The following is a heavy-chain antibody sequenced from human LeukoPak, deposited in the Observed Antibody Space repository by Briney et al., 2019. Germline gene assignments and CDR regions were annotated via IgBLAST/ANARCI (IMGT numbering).Heavy chain of an antibody. Sequence: ASVKVSCKASGGTFSSYAISWVRQAPGQGLEWMGRIIPILGIANYAQKFQGRVTITADKSTGTAYMELSSLRSEDTAVYCCASDPSGTMIVVVPLNFDYWGQGTLVTVSS. CDR3: ASDPSGTMIVVVPLNFDY. D-gene: IGHD3-22*01. CDR2: IIPILGIA. V-gene: IGHV1-69*04. CDR1: GGTFSSYA. J-gene: IGHJ4*02.